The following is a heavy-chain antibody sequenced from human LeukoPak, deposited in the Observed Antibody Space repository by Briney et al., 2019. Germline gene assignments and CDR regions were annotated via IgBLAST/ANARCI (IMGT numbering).Heavy chain of an antibody. CDR1: GGSISSSSYY. V-gene: IGHV4-30-4*08. J-gene: IGHJ4*02. CDR2: IYYSGST. D-gene: IGHD2-15*01. Sequence: PSETLSLTCTVSGGSISSSSYYWGWIRQPPGKGLEWIGYIYYSGSTYYNPSLKSRVTISVDTSKNQFSLKLSSVTAADTAVYYCARGVVVVAAPYFDYWGQGTLVTVSS. CDR3: ARGVVVVAAPYFDY.